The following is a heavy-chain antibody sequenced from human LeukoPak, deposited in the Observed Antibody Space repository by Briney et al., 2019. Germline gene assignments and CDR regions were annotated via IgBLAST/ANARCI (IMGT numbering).Heavy chain of an antibody. J-gene: IGHJ4*02. Sequence: KSSETLSLTCTVSGGSTNSSTDYWGWVRQPPGKGLEWIGRVYYTGSTSYSPSLKSRVTISVDRTRNQFSLRMSSVTAADTAMYYCARLSGYGSGWYGQHEHRYFDYWGQGILVTVSS. V-gene: IGHV4-39*01. CDR1: GGSTNSSTDY. CDR3: ARLSGYGSGWYGQHEHRYFDY. D-gene: IGHD6-19*01. CDR2: VYYTGST.